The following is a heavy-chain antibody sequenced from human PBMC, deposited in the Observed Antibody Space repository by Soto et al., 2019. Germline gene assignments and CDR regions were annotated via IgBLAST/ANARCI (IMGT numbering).Heavy chain of an antibody. J-gene: IGHJ4*02. CDR1: GFTVSNNY. CDR3: ARDGTYNWV. D-gene: IGHD1-1*01. Sequence: EVQLVESGGGLVQPGGSLRLSCAASGFTVSNNYMRWLRQAPGKGLEWVSLIYSGGATYYADSVKGRFTISRDNSKNTLYLQMNSRRAEDTAVYYCARDGTYNWVGGQGILVTVSS. CDR2: IYSGGAT. V-gene: IGHV3-66*01.